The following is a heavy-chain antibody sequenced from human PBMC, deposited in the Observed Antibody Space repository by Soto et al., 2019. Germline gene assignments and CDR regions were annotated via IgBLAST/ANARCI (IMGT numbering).Heavy chain of an antibody. CDR3: ARGGGWYVWFDP. V-gene: IGHV1-3*01. D-gene: IGHD6-19*01. J-gene: IGHJ5*02. CDR2: INAGNGNT. Sequence: AASVKVSCKASGYTFTSYAMHWVRQAPGQRLEWMGWINAGNGNTKYSQKFQGRVTITRDTSASTAYMELSSLRSEDTAVYYCARGGGWYVWFDPWGQGTLVTVSS. CDR1: GYTFTSYA.